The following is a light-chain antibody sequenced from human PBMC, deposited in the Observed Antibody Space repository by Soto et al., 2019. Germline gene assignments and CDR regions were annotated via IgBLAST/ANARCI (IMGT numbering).Light chain of an antibody. CDR1: HSINTY. CDR3: QQSSRTPYT. J-gene: IGKJ2*01. V-gene: IGKV1-39*01. Sequence: DIQMTQSPASLSASVGDRVTISCRASHSINTYLNCYQQTPGKAPKLLIYAASTLQGGVTSRFSGSGSGTDFNLTISSLQPEDFATYSCQQSSRTPYTFGQGTKLAIK. CDR2: AAS.